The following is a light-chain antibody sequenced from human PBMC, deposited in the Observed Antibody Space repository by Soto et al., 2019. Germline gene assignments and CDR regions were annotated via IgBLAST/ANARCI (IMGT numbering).Light chain of an antibody. CDR3: HQYSDSPPFT. Sequence: EIVLTQSPDTLSSSPGERATLSCRASQTIINNYLAWYQQRPGQAPRLLIYDASTRATGIPDRFSGSVSGTDFTLTISRLEPEDFTVYYCHQYSDSPPFTFGQGTRL. V-gene: IGKV3-20*01. CDR2: DAS. J-gene: IGKJ5*01. CDR1: QTIINNY.